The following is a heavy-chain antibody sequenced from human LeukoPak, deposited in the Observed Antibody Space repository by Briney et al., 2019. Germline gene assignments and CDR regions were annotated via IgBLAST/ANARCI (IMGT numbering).Heavy chain of an antibody. D-gene: IGHD3-10*01. CDR1: GFTFSSYG. J-gene: IGHJ3*02. CDR2: IYSGGST. V-gene: IGHV3-NL1*01. Sequence: PGRSLRLSCAASGFTFSSYGMHWVRQAPGKGLEWVSVIYSGGSTYYADSVKGRFTISRHNSKNTLYLQMNSLRAEDTAVYYCASLGVRGGPEEDAFDIWGQGTMVTVSS. CDR3: ASLGVRGGPEEDAFDI.